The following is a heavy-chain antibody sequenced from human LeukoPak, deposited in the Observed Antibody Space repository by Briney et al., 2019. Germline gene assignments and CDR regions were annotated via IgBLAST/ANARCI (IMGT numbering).Heavy chain of an antibody. J-gene: IGHJ4*02. CDR1: GHTFTSYD. D-gene: IGHD6-13*01. CDR3: ARRIAAAGVGIVY. V-gene: IGHV1-8*01. CDR2: MNPDSGNT. Sequence: ASVKVSCKASGHTFTSYDINWVRQATGQGLEWMGWMNPDSGNTGYAQKFQGRVTMTRNPSISTAYMELSSLTSEDTAVYCCARRIAAAGVGIVYWGQGTLVTVSS.